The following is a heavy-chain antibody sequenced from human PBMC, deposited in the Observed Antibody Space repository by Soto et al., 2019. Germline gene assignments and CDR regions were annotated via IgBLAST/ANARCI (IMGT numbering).Heavy chain of an antibody. CDR1: GGSISSGGYS. V-gene: IGHV4-30-2*06. CDR2: TYQSGSA. Sequence: PSETLSLTCTVSGGSISSGGYSWTWIRQSPGKGLEWIGYTYQSGSAYYNPSVKSRVTISIDTSKNQFSLSLNSVTAPDTAVYFCARDSIAARRYYYYGMDVWGQGTTVTVSS. J-gene: IGHJ6*02. D-gene: IGHD6-6*01. CDR3: ARDSIAARRYYYYGMDV.